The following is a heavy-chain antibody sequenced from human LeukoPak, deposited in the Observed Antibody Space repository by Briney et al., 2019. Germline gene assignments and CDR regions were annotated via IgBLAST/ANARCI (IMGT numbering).Heavy chain of an antibody. D-gene: IGHD6-19*01. Sequence: PGGSLRLSCAASGFTVSSNYMSWVRQAPGKGLEWVSVIYSGDNTFYADSVKGRFTISRHNAKNSLYLQMNSLRAEDTAVYYCAREPLEALAGTSDYWGQGTLVTVSS. V-gene: IGHV3-53*01. CDR1: GFTVSSNY. J-gene: IGHJ4*02. CDR2: IYSGDNT. CDR3: AREPLEALAGTSDY.